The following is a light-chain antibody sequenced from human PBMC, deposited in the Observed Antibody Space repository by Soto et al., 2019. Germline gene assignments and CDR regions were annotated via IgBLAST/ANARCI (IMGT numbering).Light chain of an antibody. V-gene: IGLV2-8*01. CDR1: SSDVDAYKY. CDR2: EVN. J-gene: IGLJ1*01. Sequence: QSVLTQPPSASGSPGQSVTISCTGASSDVDAYKYVSWYQQHPGKAPKLMIYEVNKRPSGVPDRFSGSQSGNTASLTVSGLQAEDEAFYYCCSYEGGAVSSYFGTGRKVPV. CDR3: CSYEGGAVSSY.